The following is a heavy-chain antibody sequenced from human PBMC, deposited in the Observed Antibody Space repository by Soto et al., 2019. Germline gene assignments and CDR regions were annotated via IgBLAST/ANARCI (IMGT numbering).Heavy chain of an antibody. J-gene: IGHJ6*02. V-gene: IGHV1-46*01. D-gene: IGHD3-3*01. CDR1: GYTFTNYY. CDR3: ARGVTIVGVIITRGMDA. CDR2: INPGGGGT. Sequence: ASVKVSCKASGYTFTNYYMSWVRQAPGQGLEWMGLINPGGGGTFYAQRFQGRVTMTRDTSTSTVYMELSSLHPGDAAVYYCARGVTIVGVIITRGMDAWGQGTTVTVSS.